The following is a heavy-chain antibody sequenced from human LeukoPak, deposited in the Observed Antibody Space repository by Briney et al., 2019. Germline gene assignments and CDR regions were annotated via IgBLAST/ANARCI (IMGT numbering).Heavy chain of an antibody. Sequence: GGSLRLSCAASGFTFSSYWMHWVRQAPGKGLEWVSYISSSSSYTNYADSVKGRFTISRDNAKNSLYLQMNSLRAEDTAVYYCAVGVAAADLNYWGQGTLVTVSS. CDR2: ISSSSSYT. CDR3: AVGVAAADLNY. CDR1: GFTFSSYW. J-gene: IGHJ4*02. V-gene: IGHV3-11*03. D-gene: IGHD6-13*01.